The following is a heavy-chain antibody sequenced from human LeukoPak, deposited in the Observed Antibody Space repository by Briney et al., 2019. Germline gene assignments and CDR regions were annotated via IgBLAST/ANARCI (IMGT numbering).Heavy chain of an antibody. Sequence: PSETLSLTCAVYGGSFSGYYWSWIRQPPGKGLEWIGYIYYSGSTNYNPSLKSRVTISVDTSKNQFSLKLSSVTAADTAVYYCARAEWEYYFDYWGQGTLVTVSS. V-gene: IGHV4-59*01. CDR1: GGSFSGYY. D-gene: IGHD1-26*01. J-gene: IGHJ4*02. CDR3: ARAEWEYYFDY. CDR2: IYYSGST.